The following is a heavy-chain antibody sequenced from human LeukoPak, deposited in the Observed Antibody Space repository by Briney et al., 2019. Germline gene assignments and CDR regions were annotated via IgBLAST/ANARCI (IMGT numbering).Heavy chain of an antibody. J-gene: IGHJ6*03. CDR3: ARVTSDIVVVPAARTYYYYMDV. V-gene: IGHV4-59*12. CDR2: IYNSGST. CDR1: GGSISSYY. Sequence: SETVSLTCTVSGGSISSYYWSWIRQPPGKGLEWIGYIYNSGSTYYNPSLKSRVTISVDRSKNQFSLKLSSVTAADTAVYYCARVTSDIVVVPAARTYYYYMDVWGKGTTVTVSS. D-gene: IGHD2-2*01.